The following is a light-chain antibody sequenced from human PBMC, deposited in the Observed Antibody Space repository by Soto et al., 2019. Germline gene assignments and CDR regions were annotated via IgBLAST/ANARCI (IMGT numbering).Light chain of an antibody. CDR3: QQYGSSPPIT. Sequence: VLTQSPATLSLSPGERATLSCRASQSVRSYLAWYQQKPGQAPRLLIYGASVRATGIPDRFSGSGSGTDFTLTISRLEPEDFAVYYCQQYGSSPPITFGQGTRLEI. V-gene: IGKV3-20*01. J-gene: IGKJ5*01. CDR2: GAS. CDR1: QSVRSY.